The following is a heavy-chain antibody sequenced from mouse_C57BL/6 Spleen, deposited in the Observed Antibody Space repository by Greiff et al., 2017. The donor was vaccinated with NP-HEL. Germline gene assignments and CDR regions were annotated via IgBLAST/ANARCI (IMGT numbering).Heavy chain of an antibody. Sequence: VQLQQSGPVLVKPGASVKMSCKASGYTFTDYYMNWVKQSHGKSLEWIGVINPYNGGTSYNQKFKGKATLTVDKSSSTAYMELNSLTSEDSAVYYCAREESRGYAMDYWGQGTSVTVSS. CDR2: INPYNGGT. CDR1: GYTFTDYY. CDR3: AREESRGYAMDY. J-gene: IGHJ4*01. V-gene: IGHV1-19*01.